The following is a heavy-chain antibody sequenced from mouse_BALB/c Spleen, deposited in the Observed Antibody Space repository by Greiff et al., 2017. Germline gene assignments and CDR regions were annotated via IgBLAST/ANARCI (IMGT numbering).Heavy chain of an antibody. CDR2: IWSGGST. D-gene: IGHD2-14*01. J-gene: IGHJ3*01. V-gene: IGHV2-4-1*01. CDR1: GFSLTSYG. CDR3: ARNLDYRYGLAY. Sequence: VKLVESGPGLVQPSQSLSITCTVSGFSLTSYGVHWVRQSPGKGLEWLGVIWSGGSTDYNAAFISRLSISKDNSKSQVFFKMNSLQADDTAIYYCARNLDYRYGLAYWGQGTLVTVSA.